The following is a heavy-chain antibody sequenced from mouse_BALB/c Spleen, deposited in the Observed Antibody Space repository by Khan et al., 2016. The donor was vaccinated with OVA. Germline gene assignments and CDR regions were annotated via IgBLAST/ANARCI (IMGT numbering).Heavy chain of an antibody. CDR2: INPHIGET. V-gene: IGHV1-20*01. Sequence: VQLKQSGPELVRPGASVKISCKASGYSFTGCFMNWVMQSHGKSLEWIGRINPHIGETFYNPRFKDKATLTVDESSSTAHMELRTLTSEDSAVYYCTRIYRSDFDYWGQGTTLTVSS. CDR3: TRIYRSDFDY. CDR1: GYSFTGCF. D-gene: IGHD1-1*01. J-gene: IGHJ2*01.